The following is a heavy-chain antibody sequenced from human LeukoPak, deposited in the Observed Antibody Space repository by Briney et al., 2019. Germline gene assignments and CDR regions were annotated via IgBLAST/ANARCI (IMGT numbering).Heavy chain of an antibody. CDR2: IGGGGDYT. D-gene: IGHD3-3*01. Sequence: PGGSLRLSCAASGFTFSNYAMSWVRQTPGKGLECVSTIGGGGDYTYYADSVKGRFTVSRDNSKNTLYLQMSSLRAEDTALYYCVKKRSYYDFWSGYCHYWGQGTLVAVSS. V-gene: IGHV3-23*01. CDR1: GFTFSNYA. J-gene: IGHJ4*02. CDR3: VKKRSYYDFWSGYCHY.